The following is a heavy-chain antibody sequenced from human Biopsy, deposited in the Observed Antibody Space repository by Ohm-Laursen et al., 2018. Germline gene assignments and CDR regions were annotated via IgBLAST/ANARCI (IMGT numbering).Heavy chain of an antibody. D-gene: IGHD3-10*01. CDR1: GYTFNDYY. Sequence: SVKVSCKASGYTFNDYYIHRVRQSPGQGLEWMGWVNPNSGATNSAEKFRGRVTLTRDTSISAVYIELRRLKSDDAAVYFCARDRMTDVFGGPTRTDVFDSWGQGTPVTVSS. J-gene: IGHJ4*02. V-gene: IGHV1-2*02. CDR3: ARDRMTDVFGGPTRTDVFDS. CDR2: VNPNSGAT.